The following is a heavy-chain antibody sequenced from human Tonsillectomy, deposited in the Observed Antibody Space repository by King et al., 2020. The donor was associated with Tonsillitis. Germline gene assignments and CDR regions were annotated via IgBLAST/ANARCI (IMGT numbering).Heavy chain of an antibody. V-gene: IGHV4-59*08. D-gene: IGHD3-16*01. Sequence: QLPESGPGLVKPSETLSLTCTVSGGSISSYYWSWIRQPPGKGLEWIGYIYYSGSTNYNPSLKSRVTISVDTSKNQFSLKLSSVTAADTAVYYCGRGGDYWGQGTLVTVSS. CDR3: GRGGDY. CDR1: GGSISSYY. CDR2: IYYSGST. J-gene: IGHJ4*02.